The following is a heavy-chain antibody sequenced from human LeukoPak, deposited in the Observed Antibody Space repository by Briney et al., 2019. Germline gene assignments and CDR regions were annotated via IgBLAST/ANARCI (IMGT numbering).Heavy chain of an antibody. J-gene: IGHJ4*02. CDR2: ISAYNGNT. V-gene: IGHV1-18*01. D-gene: IGHD3-22*01. CDR1: GYTFTSYG. Sequence: ASVKVSCKASGYTFTSYGISWVRQAPGQGLEWMGWISAYNGNTNYAQKLQGRVTMTTDTSTSTAYMELRSLRSDDTAVYYCARAVGYYYDSRGAGNYWGQGTLVTVSS. CDR3: ARAVGYYYDSRGAGNY.